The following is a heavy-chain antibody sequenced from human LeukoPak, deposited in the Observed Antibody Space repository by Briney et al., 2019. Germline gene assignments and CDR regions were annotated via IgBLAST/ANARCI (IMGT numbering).Heavy chain of an antibody. J-gene: IGHJ5*02. D-gene: IGHD4-11*01. CDR3: ASHIRLQGLRP. Sequence: SETLSLTCTVSGGSISSGSYYWRWIRQPAGKGLEWIGRIYTSGSTNYNPSLKSRVTISVDTSKNQFSLKLSSVTAADTAVYYCASHIRLQGLRPWGQGTLVTVSS. CDR2: IYTSGST. CDR1: GGSISSGSYY. V-gene: IGHV4-61*02.